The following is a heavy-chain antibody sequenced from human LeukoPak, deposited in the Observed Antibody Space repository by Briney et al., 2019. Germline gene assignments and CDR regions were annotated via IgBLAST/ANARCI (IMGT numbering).Heavy chain of an antibody. CDR1: VFTFSSYS. V-gene: IGHV3-21*01. J-gene: IGHJ6*02. Sequence: PGGSLRLSCAASVFTFSSYSMNWVRQAPWKGLEWVSSISSSSSYIYYADSVKGRFTISRDNAKNSLYLQMNSLRAEDTAVYYCARDSVGYSSSWYRGYYYYGMDVWGQGTTVTVSS. CDR2: ISSSSSYI. CDR3: ARDSVGYSSSWYRGYYYYGMDV. D-gene: IGHD6-13*01.